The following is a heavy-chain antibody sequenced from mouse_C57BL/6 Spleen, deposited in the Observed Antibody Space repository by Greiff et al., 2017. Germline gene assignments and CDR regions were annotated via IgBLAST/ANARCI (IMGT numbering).Heavy chain of an antibody. Sequence: QVQLQQSGAELVRPGASVTLSCKASGYTFTDYEMHWVKQTPVHGLEWIGAIDPETGGTAYNQKVKGKAILTADKSSSTAYMERRSLTSEDSAVYYCTRESDYGSSDFDYWGQVTTRTVSS. J-gene: IGHJ2*01. CDR3: TRESDYGSSDFDY. D-gene: IGHD1-1*01. V-gene: IGHV1-15*01. CDR2: IDPETGGT. CDR1: GYTFTDYE.